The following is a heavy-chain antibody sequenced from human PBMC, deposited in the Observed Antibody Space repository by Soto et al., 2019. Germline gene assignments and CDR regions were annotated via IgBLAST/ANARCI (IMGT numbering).Heavy chain of an antibody. CDR1: GFTFSNYA. CDR2: MSGGGDTS. J-gene: IGHJ4*02. V-gene: IGHV3-23*01. CDR3: AKEGTSGVYYFDY. D-gene: IGHD6-19*01. Sequence: EVQLLESGGGLVQPGGSLRLSCAVSGFTFSNYAISWVRQAPGKGLEWVSIMSGGGDTSYYADSEKGRFTISRDNSRNTLYLQMNSLRAGDSAKDYCAKEGTSGVYYFDYWGPGTLVTVSS.